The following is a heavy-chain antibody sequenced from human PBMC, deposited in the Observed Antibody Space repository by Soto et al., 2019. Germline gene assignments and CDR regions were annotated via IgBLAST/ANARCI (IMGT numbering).Heavy chain of an antibody. CDR1: GFTFRNYD. CDR2: ISAAGDP. CDR3: ARTDRDFYGLDV. Sequence: EVQLVESGGGLAQRGGSLRLSCAASGFTFRNYDMHWVRQGTGKGLEWVSGISAAGDPDYADSVEGRFTISRENAQNSFFLQMNSLRVGDTAVYYCARTDRDFYGLDVLGQGTTVIVSS. J-gene: IGHJ6*02. V-gene: IGHV3-13*05.